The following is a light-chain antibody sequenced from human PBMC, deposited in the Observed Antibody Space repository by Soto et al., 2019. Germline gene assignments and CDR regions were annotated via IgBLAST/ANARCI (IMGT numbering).Light chain of an antibody. CDR3: QQYGDSPPAFT. CDR2: GAS. J-gene: IGKJ3*01. V-gene: IGKV3-20*01. Sequence: EIVLTQSPGTLSLSPGERATLSCRASQSVSSSYLAWYQQKPGQAPRLLIYGASSRATGIPDRFSGSGSGTAFTLTISRLEPEDSAVYYCQQYGDSPPAFTFGPGTKVDIK. CDR1: QSVSSSY.